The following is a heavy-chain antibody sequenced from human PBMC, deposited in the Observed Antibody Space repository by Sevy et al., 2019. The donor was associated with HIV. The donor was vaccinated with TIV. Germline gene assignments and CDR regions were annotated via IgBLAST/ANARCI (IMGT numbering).Heavy chain of an antibody. CDR2: INHSGST. CDR1: GGSFSGYY. D-gene: IGHD3-9*01. CDR3: ARGAPVLRYFDWFRNYYGMDV. Sequence: SETLSLTCAVYGGSFSGYYWSWIRQPPGKGLEWIREINHSGSTNYNPSLKSRVTISVDTSKNQFSLKRSSVTAADTAVYYCARGAPVLRYFDWFRNYYGMDVWGQGTTVTVSS. V-gene: IGHV4-34*01. J-gene: IGHJ6*02.